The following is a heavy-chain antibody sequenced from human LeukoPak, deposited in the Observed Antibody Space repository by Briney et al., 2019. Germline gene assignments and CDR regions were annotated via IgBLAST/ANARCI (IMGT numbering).Heavy chain of an antibody. CDR3: ARGGDRKSFDI. V-gene: IGHV1-69*06. D-gene: IGHD2-15*01. CDR1: GGTFSSYA. J-gene: IGHJ3*02. Sequence: GASVKVTCKASGGTFSSYAISWVRQAPGQGLEWMGGIIPIFGTANYAQKFQSRVTITADKSTSTAYMELSSLRSEDTAVYYCARGGDRKSFDIWGQGTMVTVSS. CDR2: IIPIFGTA.